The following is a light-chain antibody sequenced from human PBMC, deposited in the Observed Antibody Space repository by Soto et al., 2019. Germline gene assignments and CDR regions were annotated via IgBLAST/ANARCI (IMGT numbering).Light chain of an antibody. V-gene: IGKV1-39*01. CDR2: AAS. CDR1: QSISSY. Sequence: DIPMTQSPSSLSASVGGRVTITCRASQSISSYLNWYQQKPGKAPKLLIYAASSLQSGVPSRFSGSGSGTDFTLTISSLQPEDFATYYCQQSYSTPGTFGQGTKLEIK. CDR3: QQSYSTPGT. J-gene: IGKJ2*02.